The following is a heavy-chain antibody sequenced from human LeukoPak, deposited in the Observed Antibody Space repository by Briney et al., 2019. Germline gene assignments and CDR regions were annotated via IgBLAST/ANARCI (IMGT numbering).Heavy chain of an antibody. D-gene: IGHD4-17*01. CDR2: IIPILGIA. V-gene: IGHV1-69*04. Sequence: SVKVSCKASGGTFSSYAISWVRQAPGQGLEWMGRIIPILGIANYAQKFQGRVTVIADKSTSTAYMELSSLRSDDTAVYYCASPHDYGDYGVAFDIWGQGTMVTVSS. CDR3: ASPHDYGDYGVAFDI. CDR1: GGTFSSYA. J-gene: IGHJ3*02.